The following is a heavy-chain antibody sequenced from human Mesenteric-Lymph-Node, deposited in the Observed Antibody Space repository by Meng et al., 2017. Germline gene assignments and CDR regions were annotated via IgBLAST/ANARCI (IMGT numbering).Heavy chain of an antibody. CDR1: GFTFSSYA. V-gene: IGHV3-21*01. CDR3: ARAGSTHVGTAAVVTAINLDF. J-gene: IGHJ4*02. Sequence: GESLKISCAASGFTFSSYAMSWVRQAPGKGLEWVSSISGSGSSIYYADSVKGRFTISRDNAKDSVYLQMNSLRAEDTAVYYCARAGSTHVGTAAVVTAINLDFWGQGTVVTVSS. D-gene: IGHD2-21*02. CDR2: ISGSGSSI.